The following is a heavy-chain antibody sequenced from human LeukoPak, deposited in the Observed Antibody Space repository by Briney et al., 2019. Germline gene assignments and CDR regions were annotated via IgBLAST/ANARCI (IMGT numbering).Heavy chain of an antibody. CDR3: ARGESIYDYVWGGVDY. V-gene: IGHV3-33*01. J-gene: IGHJ4*02. CDR2: IWYDGSNK. D-gene: IGHD3-16*01. CDR1: GFTFSSYG. Sequence: PGRSLRLSCAASGFTFSSYGMHWVRQAPGKGLEWVAVIWYDGSNKYYADSVKGRFTISRDNSKNTLYLQMNSLRAEDTAVYYCARGESIYDYVWGGVDYWGQGTLVTVSS.